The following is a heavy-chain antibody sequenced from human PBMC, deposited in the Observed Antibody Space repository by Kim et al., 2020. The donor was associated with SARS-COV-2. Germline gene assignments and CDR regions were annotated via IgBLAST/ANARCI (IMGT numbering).Heavy chain of an antibody. D-gene: IGHD3-9*01. CDR1: GFTFSSYG. J-gene: IGHJ4*02. CDR3: ARDVKRYFDWLLSYFDY. Sequence: GGSLRLSCAASGFTFSSYGMHWVRQAPGKGLEWVAVIWYDGSNKYYADSVKGRFTISRDNSKNTLYLQMNSLRAEDTAVYYCARDVKRYFDWLLSYFDYWGQGTLVTVSS. V-gene: IGHV3-33*01. CDR2: IWYDGSNK.